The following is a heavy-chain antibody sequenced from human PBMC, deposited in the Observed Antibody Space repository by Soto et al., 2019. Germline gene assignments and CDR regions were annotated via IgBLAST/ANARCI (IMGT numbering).Heavy chain of an antibody. D-gene: IGHD1-7*01. CDR3: ARESEELTSNFDY. CDR1: GFIFTRYS. Sequence: PGGSLRLSCAASGFIFTRYSMNWVRQAPGKGLEWVSSISSTTNYIYYGDSMKGRFTISRDNAKNSLYLEMNSLRAEDTAVYYCARESEELTSNFDYWGQGTLVTVSS. J-gene: IGHJ4*02. V-gene: IGHV3-21*06. CDR2: ISSTTNYI.